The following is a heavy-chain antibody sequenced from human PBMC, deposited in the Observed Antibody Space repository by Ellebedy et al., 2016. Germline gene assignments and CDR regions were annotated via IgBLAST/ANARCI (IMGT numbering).Heavy chain of an antibody. CDR1: GFSSSRYA. Sequence: GGSLRLSCAASGFSSSRYAMSWVRQAPGKGLEWVAAISYDGSNKHYADSVKGRFTISRDNSKNTLYLQMNSLRAEDTAVYYCARGLGMAAITAVGYWGQGTLVTVSS. D-gene: IGHD5-24*01. V-gene: IGHV3-30-3*01. CDR2: ISYDGSNK. J-gene: IGHJ4*02. CDR3: ARGLGMAAITAVGY.